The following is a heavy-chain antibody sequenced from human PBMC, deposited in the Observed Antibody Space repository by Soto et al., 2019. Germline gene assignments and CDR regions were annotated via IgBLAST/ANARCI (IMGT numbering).Heavy chain of an antibody. Sequence: EVQLVESGGGLVQPGGSLRLSCAASGFIFSSYNMNWVRQAPGKGLEWISYIRISGSSGSSTTYYADSVKGRFTISRDNAKNSLYLQMSSLRDQATAEYYRARDGDSSGWTDFDYWGQGTLVTVSS. D-gene: IGHD6-25*01. J-gene: IGHJ4*02. CDR2: IRISGSSGSSTT. CDR1: GFIFSSYN. CDR3: ARDGDSSGWTDFDY. V-gene: IGHV3-48*02.